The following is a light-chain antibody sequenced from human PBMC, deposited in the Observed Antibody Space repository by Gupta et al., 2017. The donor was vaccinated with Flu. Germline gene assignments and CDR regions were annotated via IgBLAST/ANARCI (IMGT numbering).Light chain of an antibody. V-gene: IGLV2-18*01. J-gene: IGLJ3*02. Sequence: SVTISCTGNSSDLGTYNRVSWYQQHQGTEPKRIRWEISNRHSGVPERCSGSRSGNNACLHIAGLQAEDESYVDCRLYKRSRIGVFGGGTKLTVL. CDR3: RLYKRSRIGV. CDR2: EIS. CDR1: SSDLGTYNR.